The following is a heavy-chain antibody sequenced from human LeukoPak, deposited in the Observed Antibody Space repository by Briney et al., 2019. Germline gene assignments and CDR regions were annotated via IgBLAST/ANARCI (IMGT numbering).Heavy chain of an antibody. J-gene: IGHJ4*02. D-gene: IGHD3-3*01. CDR3: AKAQAVFGGPLDY. CDR2: ISGGGGST. V-gene: IGHV3-23*01. CDR1: GFTFSSYA. Sequence: GGSLRLSCAASGFTFSSYAMNWVRQAPGKGLEWVSLISGGGGSTYYADSVKGRFTISRDNSKNTLYLQMNSLRDGDTASYYCAKAQAVFGGPLDYWGQRTLVTVSS.